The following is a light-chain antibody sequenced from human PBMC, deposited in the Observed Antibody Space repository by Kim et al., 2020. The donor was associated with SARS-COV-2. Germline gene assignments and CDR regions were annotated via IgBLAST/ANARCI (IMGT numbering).Light chain of an antibody. CDR3: TSYTRSDTWV. CDR2: DVS. J-gene: IGLJ3*02. V-gene: IGLV2-14*03. Sequence: GQSATISCTGTSSDVGAYKLVSWYQQHPGKAPKFMIHDVSQRPSGVSNRFSGSKSGNTASLTISGLQAEDEADYYCTSYTRSDTWVFGGGTKVTVL. CDR1: SSDVGAYKL.